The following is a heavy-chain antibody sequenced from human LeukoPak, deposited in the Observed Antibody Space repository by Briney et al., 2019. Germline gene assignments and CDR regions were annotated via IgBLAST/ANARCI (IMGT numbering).Heavy chain of an antibody. J-gene: IGHJ4*02. CDR2: ISPSGNSK. CDR3: VRDFLGESGAGGY. V-gene: IGHV3-21*01. CDR1: GFTLSNYA. Sequence: GGSLRLSCAASGFTLSNYAMSWVRQAPGKGLEWVSSISPSGNSKYHADSVKGRFTISRDNAENSLCMQMNSLRAEDTGVYYCVRDFLGESGAGGYWGQGTLVTVSS. D-gene: IGHD3-10*01.